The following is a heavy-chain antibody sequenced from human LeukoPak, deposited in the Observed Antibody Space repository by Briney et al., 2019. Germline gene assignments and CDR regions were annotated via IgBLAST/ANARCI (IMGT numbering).Heavy chain of an antibody. CDR2: ITSSSSYT. D-gene: IGHD2-15*01. CDR3: ARGSGGDLDGMDV. V-gene: IGHV3-21*01. J-gene: IGHJ6*02. CDR1: GFTFSNYN. Sequence: GGSLRLSCAASGFTFSNYNMNWVRQAPGKGLEWVSSITSSSSYTYYTDSVKGRFTISRDNANNSLYLRMNSLRAEDTAVYYCARGSGGDLDGMDVWGQGTTVTVSS.